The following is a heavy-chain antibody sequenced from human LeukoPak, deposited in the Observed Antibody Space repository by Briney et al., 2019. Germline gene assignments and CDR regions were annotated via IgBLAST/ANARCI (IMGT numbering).Heavy chain of an antibody. CDR3: ARGAPVAIFGPGYDEYFEY. V-gene: IGHV1-8*01. CDR2: MNHDNGNT. Sequence: DSVKVSCKTSGYTYDNYDINGVRQPTGRGREGMGWMNHDNGNTGYAQKFHGRVLMTTNTSMTTAYMELRGLRSEDTAIYYCARGAPVAIFGPGYDEYFEYWGQGTVVAVFS. D-gene: IGHD3-3*01. CDR1: GYTYDNYD. J-gene: IGHJ4*01.